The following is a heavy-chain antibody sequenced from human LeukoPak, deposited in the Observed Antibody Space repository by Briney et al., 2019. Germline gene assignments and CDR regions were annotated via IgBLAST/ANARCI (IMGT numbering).Heavy chain of an antibody. V-gene: IGHV1-46*01. CDR2: INPNGGST. Sequence: GASVKVSCKPSGYTSTSNSLHWVRPPPGQGREWMGLINPNGGSTTNAQQFQGSVTMTRDTSTSTVYMERSRLRSEDTAVYYCARVRYYDNGGYSHFDYWGQGTLVTVSS. J-gene: IGHJ4*02. CDR3: ARVRYYDNGGYSHFDY. CDR1: GYTSTSNS. D-gene: IGHD3-22*01.